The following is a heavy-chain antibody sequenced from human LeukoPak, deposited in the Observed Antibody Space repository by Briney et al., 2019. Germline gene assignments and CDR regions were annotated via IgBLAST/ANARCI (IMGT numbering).Heavy chain of an antibody. Sequence: GASVKVSCKASGYTFTSYAMNWVRQAPGQGLEWMGWINTNTGNPTYAQGFTGRFVFSLDASVSTAYLQISSLKAEDTAVYYCARAQYSSGCYSFDYWGQGTLVTVSS. D-gene: IGHD6-19*01. CDR3: ARAQYSSGCYSFDY. CDR1: GYTFTSYA. V-gene: IGHV7-4-1*02. CDR2: INTNTGNP. J-gene: IGHJ4*02.